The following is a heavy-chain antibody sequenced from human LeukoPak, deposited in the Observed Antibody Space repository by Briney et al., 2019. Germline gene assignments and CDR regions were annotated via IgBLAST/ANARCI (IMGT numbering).Heavy chain of an antibody. J-gene: IGHJ6*02. V-gene: IGHV3-23*01. CDR1: GFTFSSYA. Sequence: GGSLRLSCAASGFTFSSYAMSWVRQAPGKGLEWVSAISGSGGSTYYADSVKGRFTISRDNAKNSLYLQMNSLRAEDTAVYYCARGYCRGASCYYYYYGMDVWGQGTTVTVSS. CDR2: ISGSGGST. CDR3: ARGYCRGASCYYYYYGMDV. D-gene: IGHD2-15*01.